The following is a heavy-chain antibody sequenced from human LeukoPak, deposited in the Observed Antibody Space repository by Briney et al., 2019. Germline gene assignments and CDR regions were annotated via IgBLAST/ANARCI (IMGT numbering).Heavy chain of an antibody. Sequence: ASVKVSCKASGYTFTGYYMHWVRQAPGQGLEWMGWINPNSGGTNYAQKFQGRVTMTRDTSISTAYMELSRLRSDDTAVYYCARGEEMTTVTTYAFDIWGQGTMVTVSS. CDR1: GYTFTGYY. J-gene: IGHJ3*02. CDR2: INPNSGGT. V-gene: IGHV1-2*02. D-gene: IGHD4-17*01. CDR3: ARGEEMTTVTTYAFDI.